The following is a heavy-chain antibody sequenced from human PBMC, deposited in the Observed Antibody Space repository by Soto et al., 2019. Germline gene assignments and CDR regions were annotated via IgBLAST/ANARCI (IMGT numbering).Heavy chain of an antibody. V-gene: IGHV4-4*02. CDR1: GDSISSVNW. J-gene: IGHJ5*02. Sequence: SETLSLTCAVSGDSISSVNWWSWVRQSPGQGLEWIGDIYHTGITNYNPSLKSRVTMSVDTSKNQFSLKLSSVSAADTAVYYCARAVNYYGSGSFYWWFDPWGQGTPVTVSS. D-gene: IGHD3-10*01. CDR2: IYHTGIT. CDR3: ARAVNYYGSGSFYWWFDP.